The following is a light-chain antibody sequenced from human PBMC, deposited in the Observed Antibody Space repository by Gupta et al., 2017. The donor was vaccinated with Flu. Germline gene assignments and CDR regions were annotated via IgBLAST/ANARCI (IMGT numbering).Light chain of an antibody. CDR2: AAS. CDR3: QQCKKSPWT. Sequence: GGTAAISCRVKKTILASYSSKNYLNWYQQKPGQPPRLLIYAASIRQSGVPERFSGSGSGTDFTLKISSMEAEDVAVYYCQQCKKSPWTFGQGTKVEIK. CDR1: KTILASYSSKNY. V-gene: IGKV4-1*01. J-gene: IGKJ1*01.